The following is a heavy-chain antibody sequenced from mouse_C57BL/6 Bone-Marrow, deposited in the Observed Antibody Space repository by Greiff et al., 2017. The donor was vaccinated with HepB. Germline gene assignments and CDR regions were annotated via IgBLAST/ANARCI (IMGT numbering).Heavy chain of an antibody. CDR2: IYPRDGST. Sequence: QVQLQQSGPELVKPGASVKLSCKASGYTFTSYDINRVKQRTGQGLEWIGWIYPRDGSTKYNEKFKGKATLTVYTSSSTAYMELHRLTSEVSAFYFCATRYWYFDVWGTGTTVTVSS. CDR3: ATRYWYFDV. V-gene: IGHV1-85*01. CDR1: GYTFTSYD. J-gene: IGHJ1*03. D-gene: IGHD1-1*01.